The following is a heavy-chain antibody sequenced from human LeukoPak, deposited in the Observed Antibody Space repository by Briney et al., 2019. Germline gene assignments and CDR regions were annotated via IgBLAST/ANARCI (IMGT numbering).Heavy chain of an antibody. CDR2: IYPGDSDT. D-gene: IGHD5-24*01. CDR1: GYSFTSYW. CDR3: ARVVMATPRAFDI. J-gene: IGHJ3*02. V-gene: IGHV5-51*01. Sequence: GESLKISCTGSGYSFTSYWIGWVRQMPGKGLEWMGIIYPGDSDTRYSPSFQGQVTFSADKSISTAYLQWSSLKASDTAMYYCARVVMATPRAFDIWGQGTMVTVSS.